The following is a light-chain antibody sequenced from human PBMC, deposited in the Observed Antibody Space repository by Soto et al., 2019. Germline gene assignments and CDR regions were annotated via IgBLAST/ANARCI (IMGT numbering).Light chain of an antibody. Sequence: DIQLTQSPSFLSASVGDRVTITCRASQGISSYLAWYQQKPGKAPKLLIYAASTLQSGVPSRFSGSGSGTEFTLTISTLHPEDFATYYCQQLNSYPSTLGRGTKLEIK. CDR1: QGISSY. CDR2: AAS. CDR3: QQLNSYPST. V-gene: IGKV1-9*01. J-gene: IGKJ2*02.